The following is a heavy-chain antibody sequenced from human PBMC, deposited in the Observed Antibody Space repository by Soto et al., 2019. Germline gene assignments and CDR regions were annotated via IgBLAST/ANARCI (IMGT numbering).Heavy chain of an antibody. Sequence: QITLKESGPTLVKPTQTLTLTCTFSGFSLSTSGVGVGWIRQPPGKALEWLALIYWDDDKRYSPSLKSRLIITKDTSKNQVVLTRTSMDAVDTATYYCAHGSIGSYDYWGQGTLVTVSS. CDR2: IYWDDDK. D-gene: IGHD3-16*01. CDR3: AHGSIGSYDY. V-gene: IGHV2-5*02. J-gene: IGHJ4*02. CDR1: GFSLSTSGVG.